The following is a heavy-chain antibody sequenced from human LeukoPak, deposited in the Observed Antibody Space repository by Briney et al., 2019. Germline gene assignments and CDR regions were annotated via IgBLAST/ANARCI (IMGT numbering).Heavy chain of an antibody. V-gene: IGHV1-18*01. CDR1: GYTFTSYG. CDR3: ARDYYYDSSGFPLIFRNDAFDI. D-gene: IGHD3-22*01. J-gene: IGHJ3*02. Sequence: ASVTVSCKASGYTFTSYGISWVRQAPGQGLEWMGWISAYNGNTNYAQKLQGRVTMTTDTSTSTAYMELRSLRSDDTAVYYCARDYYYDSSGFPLIFRNDAFDIWGQGTMVTVSS. CDR2: ISAYNGNT.